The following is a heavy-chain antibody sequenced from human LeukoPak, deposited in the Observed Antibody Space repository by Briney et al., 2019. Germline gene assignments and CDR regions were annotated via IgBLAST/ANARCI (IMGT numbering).Heavy chain of an antibody. J-gene: IGHJ4*02. CDR1: EFTFSSYV. CDR2: ISGSGGST. D-gene: IGHD2-15*01. Sequence: PGGSLSLSCAAFEFTFSSYVMSWVRQAPGKGLEWVSAISGSGGSTYYVDSVKGRFTISRDNSKNTLYLQMNSLRAEDTAVYYCAKFPPLGYCSGGSCYSWGQGTLVTVSS. CDR3: AKFPPLGYCSGGSCYS. V-gene: IGHV3-23*01.